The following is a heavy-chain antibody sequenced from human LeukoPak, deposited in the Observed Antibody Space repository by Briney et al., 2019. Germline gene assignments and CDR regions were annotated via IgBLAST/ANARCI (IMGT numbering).Heavy chain of an antibody. V-gene: IGHV1-2*02. CDR3: ARVPVAGLFDY. Sequence: ASVKLSFKASGYTFTSYYMHWVRQAPGQGLEWMGWINPNNGGTLYAQKFQGRVTMTRDTSITTAFMELISLRSDDTAVYYCARVPVAGLFDYWGQGTLVTVSS. CDR1: GYTFTSYY. D-gene: IGHD2-15*01. CDR2: INPNNGGT. J-gene: IGHJ4*02.